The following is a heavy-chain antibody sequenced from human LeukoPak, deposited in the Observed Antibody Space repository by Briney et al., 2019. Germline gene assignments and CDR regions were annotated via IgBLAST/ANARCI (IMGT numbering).Heavy chain of an antibody. V-gene: IGHV1-2*06. D-gene: IGHD3-22*01. Sequence: ASVKVSCKASGYNFTGYYIHWVRQAPGQGLEWMGRINPNNGGTNYAQKFQGRVTMTRDTSISTAYMELSGLSSDDTAVYYCASFHEGDNSGSYSNYWGQGTLVTVSA. CDR2: INPNNGGT. CDR1: GYNFTGYY. CDR3: ASFHEGDNSGSYSNY. J-gene: IGHJ4*02.